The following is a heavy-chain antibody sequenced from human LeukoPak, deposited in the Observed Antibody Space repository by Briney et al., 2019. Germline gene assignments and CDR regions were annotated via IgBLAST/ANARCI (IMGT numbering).Heavy chain of an antibody. CDR2: ISGATNIA. CDR1: GYTFTSYG. CDR3: ARPDQLLIDF. Sequence: ASVKVSCKASGYTFTSYGISWVRQAPGQGLEWMGWISGATNIATYEDKWQGRLTMTTDTSTNTVYMEMRSLRSDDTAMYYCARPDQLLIDFWGQGTLVTVSS. D-gene: IGHD2-2*01. V-gene: IGHV1-18*01. J-gene: IGHJ4*02.